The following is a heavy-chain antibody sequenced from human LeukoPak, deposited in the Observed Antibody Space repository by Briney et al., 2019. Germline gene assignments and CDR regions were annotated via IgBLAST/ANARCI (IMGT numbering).Heavy chain of an antibody. CDR3: ARDIRIRYFDC. V-gene: IGHV3-21*01. CDR2: ISSSSSYI. Sequence: GGSLRLSCAASGLTFSSYSMNWARHAPGEGREWVSSISSSSSYIYYADSVKGRFTISRDNAKNSLYLQMNSMRAEDTAVYYCARDIRIRYFDCWGQGTLVTVSS. CDR1: GLTFSSYS. J-gene: IGHJ4*02. D-gene: IGHD3-9*01.